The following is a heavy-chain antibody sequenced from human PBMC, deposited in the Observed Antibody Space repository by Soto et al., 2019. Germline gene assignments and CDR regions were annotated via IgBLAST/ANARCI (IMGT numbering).Heavy chain of an antibody. Sequence: QVPLVQSGAEVKKPGSSVKVSCEASGGTFSAYAVNWVRQAPGQGLEWMGGVIPIFGPTNYAQKFQGRVTITADESSRTAYMELSGLRSEDTAVYYCARVGWESSGWAPSGLDVWGQGTTVTVSS. CDR1: GGTFSAYA. V-gene: IGHV1-69*01. J-gene: IGHJ6*02. D-gene: IGHD6-19*01. CDR3: ARVGWESSGWAPSGLDV. CDR2: VIPIFGPT.